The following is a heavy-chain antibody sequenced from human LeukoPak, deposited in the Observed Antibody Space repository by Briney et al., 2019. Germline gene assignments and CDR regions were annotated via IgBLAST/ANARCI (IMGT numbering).Heavy chain of an antibody. V-gene: IGHV4-39*07. D-gene: IGHD6-19*01. CDR1: GGSISSSSYY. J-gene: IGHJ4*02. CDR2: IYYSGST. Sequence: PSETLSLTCTVSGGSISSSSYYWGWIRQPPGKGLECIGSIYYSGSTYYNPSLKSRVTISVDTSKNQFSLKLSSVTAADTAVYYCARGSAVAGTASFDYWGQGTLVTVSS. CDR3: ARGSAVAGTASFDY.